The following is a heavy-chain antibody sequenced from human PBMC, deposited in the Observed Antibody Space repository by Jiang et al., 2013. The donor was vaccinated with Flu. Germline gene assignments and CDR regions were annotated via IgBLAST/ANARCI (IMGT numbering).Heavy chain of an antibody. Sequence: LLKPSETLSLTCTASGGSFNIYYWNWTRQAPGKGLEWIGYIHSSGSTQYNPSLKSRVIISVDRSRTQFSLKLSSVTAADSAVYYCARHRYGDHYFRYWGQGSQVTVSS. D-gene: IGHD4-17*01. V-gene: IGHV4-59*08. CDR1: GGSFNIYY. J-gene: IGHJ4*02. CDR3: ARHRYGDHYFRY. CDR2: IHSSGST.